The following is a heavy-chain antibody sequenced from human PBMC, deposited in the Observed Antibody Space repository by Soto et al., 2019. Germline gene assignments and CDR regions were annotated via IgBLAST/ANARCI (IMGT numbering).Heavy chain of an antibody. CDR1: GFTAFSYA. Sequence: QVQLIQSGPEMMQPGASVKVSCEASGFTAFSYAFHWVRQAPGQGPEWLGWINAGVDGTVYSQPLQDRHEITRDTSTTTVFLGVRSLTSEDTAFYYCAREVQGITSFDYWGQGTLVTVSS. CDR3: AREVQGITSFDY. CDR2: INAGVDGT. D-gene: IGHD1-20*01. V-gene: IGHV1-3*01. J-gene: IGHJ4*02.